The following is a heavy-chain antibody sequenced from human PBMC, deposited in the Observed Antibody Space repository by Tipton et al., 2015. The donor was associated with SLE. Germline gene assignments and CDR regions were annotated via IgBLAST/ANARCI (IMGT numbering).Heavy chain of an antibody. J-gene: IGHJ4*02. CDR2: IYYSGST. D-gene: IGHD7-27*01. V-gene: IGHV4-30-4*01. Sequence: TLSLTCTVSGGSISSGDYYWSWIRQPPGKGLEWIGYIYYSGSTYYNPSLKSRVTISVDTSKNQFSLKLSSVTAADTAVYYCARDSIELGTAYWGQGTLVTVSS. CDR1: GGSISSGDYY. CDR3: ARDSIELGTAY.